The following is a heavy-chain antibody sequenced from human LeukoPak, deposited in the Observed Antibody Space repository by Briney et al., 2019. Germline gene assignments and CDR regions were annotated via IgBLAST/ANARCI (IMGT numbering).Heavy chain of an antibody. J-gene: IGHJ1*01. CDR2: ISGSGGST. CDR1: GFTFSSYA. CDR3: AKFPSRWLVGATFGYFQH. D-gene: IGHD1-26*01. Sequence: GGSLRLSCAASGFTFSSYAMSWVRQAPGKGLEWVSAISGSGGSTYYADSVKGRFTISRDNSKNTLYLQMNSLRAEDTAVYYCAKFPSRWLVGATFGYFQHWGQGTLVTVSS. V-gene: IGHV3-23*01.